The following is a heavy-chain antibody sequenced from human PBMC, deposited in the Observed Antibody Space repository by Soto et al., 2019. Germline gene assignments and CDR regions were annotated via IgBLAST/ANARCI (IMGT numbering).Heavy chain of an antibody. CDR3: ARGLIAVAGTLLDYYYGMDV. V-gene: IGHV4-59*01. J-gene: IGHJ6*01. CDR1: GGSISSYY. D-gene: IGHD6-19*01. CDR2: IYYSGST. Sequence: PSETLSLTCTVSGGSISSYYWSWIRQPPGKGLEWIGYIYYSGSTSYNPSLKSRVTISVDTSKNQFSLKLSSVTAADTAVYYCARGLIAVAGTLLDYYYGMDVLGQGTTVTGSS.